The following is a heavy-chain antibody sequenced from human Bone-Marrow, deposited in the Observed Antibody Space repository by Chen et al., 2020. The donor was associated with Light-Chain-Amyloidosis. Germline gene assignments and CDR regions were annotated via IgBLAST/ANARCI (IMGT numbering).Heavy chain of an antibody. CDR1: GGTFSIYS. CDR2: IIPMFGKT. J-gene: IGHJ6*02. Sequence: QVQLVQSGAEVKRPGSSVKVSCKASGGTFSIYSINWVRLAPGQGLEWVGQIIPMFGKTNYERKCQGRVSINADKSATVAYMELSSLRSEDTAVYYCARRGYCSGTSCSRENYYFYYGLDVWGQGTTVTVSS. V-gene: IGHV1-69*06. CDR3: ARRGYCSGTSCSRENYYFYYGLDV. D-gene: IGHD2-2*01.